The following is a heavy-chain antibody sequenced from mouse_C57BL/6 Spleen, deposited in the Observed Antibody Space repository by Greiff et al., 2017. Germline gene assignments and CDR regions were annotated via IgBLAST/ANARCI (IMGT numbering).Heavy chain of an antibody. Sequence: DVKLVESGGDLVKPGGSLKLSCAASGFTFSSYGMSWVRQTPDKRLEWVATISSGGSYTYYPDSVKGRFTISRDNAKNTLYLQMSSLKSEDTAMYYCARQVYYYGSSYGWDYWGQGTTLTVS. CDR3: ARQVYYYGSSYGWDY. CDR1: GFTFSSYG. J-gene: IGHJ2*01. D-gene: IGHD1-1*01. CDR2: ISSGGSYT. V-gene: IGHV5-6*02.